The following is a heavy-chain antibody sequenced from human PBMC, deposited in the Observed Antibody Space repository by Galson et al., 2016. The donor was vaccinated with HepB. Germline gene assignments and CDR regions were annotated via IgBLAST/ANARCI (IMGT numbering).Heavy chain of an antibody. V-gene: IGHV1-69*06. D-gene: IGHD2-21*02. J-gene: IGHJ3*02. CDR2: IIPILGRA. Sequence: SVKVSCKASGGTFSNYAISWVRQAPGQGLEWMGGIIPILGRANYAQKFQGRVTITADKSTSTAYMEVSSLKSEDTAVYYCARDGAAYCGGDCSSASEGSDAFDIWGQGTLVTVSS. CDR3: ARDGAAYCGGDCSSASEGSDAFDI. CDR1: GGTFSNYA.